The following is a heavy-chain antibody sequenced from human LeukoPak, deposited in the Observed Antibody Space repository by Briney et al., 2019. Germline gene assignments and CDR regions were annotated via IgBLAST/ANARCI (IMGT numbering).Heavy chain of an antibody. V-gene: IGHV1-2*02. CDR2: INSNSGGT. CDR1: GCTFTAYY. CDR3: ARDASRTHFDP. J-gene: IGHJ5*02. Sequence: EASVKVSCKASGCTFTAYYIHWVRQAPGQGLEWMGWINSNSGGTSSAQKFQGRVTMTRDTSISTAYMELSRLTSDDTAVYYCARDASRTHFDPWGQGTLVTVSS. D-gene: IGHD6-13*01.